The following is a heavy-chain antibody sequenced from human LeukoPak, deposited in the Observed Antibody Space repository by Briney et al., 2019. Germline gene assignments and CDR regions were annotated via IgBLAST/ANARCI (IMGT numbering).Heavy chain of an antibody. CDR2: IYTSGST. CDR3: ARDPIYSNPTVYYYYGMDV. CDR1: GGSISSYY. Sequence: SETLSLTCTVSGGSISSYYWSWIRQPAGKGLEWIGRIYTSGSTNYNPSLKSRVTMSVDTSKNQFSLKLSSVTAADTAVYCCARDPIYSNPTVYYYYGMDVWGQGTTVTVSS. D-gene: IGHD4-11*01. V-gene: IGHV4-4*07. J-gene: IGHJ6*02.